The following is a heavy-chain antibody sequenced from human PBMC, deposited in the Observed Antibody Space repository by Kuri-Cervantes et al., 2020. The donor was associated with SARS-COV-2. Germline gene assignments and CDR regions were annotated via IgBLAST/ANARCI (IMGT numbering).Heavy chain of an antibody. V-gene: IGHV4-59*11. CDR3: ARATTGDVDAFDI. Sequence: GSLRLSCTVSGVSITSRYWSWIRQSPGKGLQWVGHIYNSGRTRYNLSLKSRITISVDTTKNQFSLQLSSVTAADTAVYYCARATTGDVDAFDIWGQGTLVTVSS. CDR2: IYNSGRT. CDR1: GVSITSRY. D-gene: IGHD3-9*01. J-gene: IGHJ3*02.